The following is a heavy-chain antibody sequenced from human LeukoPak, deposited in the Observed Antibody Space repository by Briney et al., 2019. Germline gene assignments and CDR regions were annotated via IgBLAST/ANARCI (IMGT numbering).Heavy chain of an antibody. CDR3: ASEDPSNWALDY. V-gene: IGHV3-30*03. Sequence: HSGGSLRLSCAASGFTFSSYGMHWVRQAPGKGLEWVAVISYDGSNKYYADSVKGRFTISRDNSKNTLYLQMNSLRAEDTAVYYCASEDPSNWALDYWGQGTLVTVSS. CDR2: ISYDGSNK. D-gene: IGHD7-27*01. J-gene: IGHJ4*02. CDR1: GFTFSSYG.